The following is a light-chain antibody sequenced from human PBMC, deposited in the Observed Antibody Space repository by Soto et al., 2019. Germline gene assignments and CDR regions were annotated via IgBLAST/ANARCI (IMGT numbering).Light chain of an antibody. CDR1: SSDVGGYNY. CDR2: EVS. J-gene: IGLJ2*01. CDR3: SSYAGSNNFVV. Sequence: QSAPTQPPSASGSPGQSVTISCTGTSSDVGGYNYVSWYQQHPGKAPKLMVYEVSKRPSGVPDRFSGSKSGNTASLTVSGLQAEDEADDYCSSYAGSNNFVVFGGGTKLTVL. V-gene: IGLV2-8*01.